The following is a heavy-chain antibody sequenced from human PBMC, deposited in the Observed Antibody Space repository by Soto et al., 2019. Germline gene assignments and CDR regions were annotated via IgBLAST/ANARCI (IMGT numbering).Heavy chain of an antibody. CDR2: ISPDGSDT. D-gene: IGHD1-7*01. V-gene: IGHV3-30*04. CDR3: ARGGGSTGNYSSASDL. Sequence: PGGSLRLSCAGSRFTFSSYAMHWVRQAPGKGLEWVPVISPDGSDTFYAESVKGRFTISRDNSKNTMYVQMNSLRPEDTAIYYCARGGGSTGNYSSASDLWGQGTMVTVSS. J-gene: IGHJ3*01. CDR1: RFTFSSYA.